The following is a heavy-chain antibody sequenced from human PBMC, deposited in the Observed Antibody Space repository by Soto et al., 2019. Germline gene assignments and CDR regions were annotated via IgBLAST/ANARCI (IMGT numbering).Heavy chain of an antibody. D-gene: IGHD2-2*01. CDR1: GFSLSADGVG. V-gene: IGHV2-5*02. CDR3: AHAYGGTSWPNDAFDV. Sequence: QITLQESGPTLVKPTQTLTLTCTFSGFSLSADGVGAGWIRQPPGKALEWLALIYWDDDQRYSPSLKTRLTITKDTSKNQVVLTMTNMDPVDTATYYCAHAYGGTSWPNDAFDVWGQGTVVTVSS. CDR2: IYWDDDQ. J-gene: IGHJ3*01.